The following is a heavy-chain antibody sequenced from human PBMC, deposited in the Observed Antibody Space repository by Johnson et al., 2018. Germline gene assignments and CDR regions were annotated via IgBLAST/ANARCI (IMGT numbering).Heavy chain of an antibody. CDR3: SKGDESAFDI. V-gene: IGHV3-30*18. CDR2: ISYDGSNK. Sequence: QVQLVQSGGGVVQPGRSLRLSCAVSGFTFSNYGMHWVRQAPGKGLEWVAVISYDGSNKYYADSVKGRFTVSRDNSKNTLYVQMNRLGAEETAVYYCSKGDESAFDIWGQGTMVTVSS. CDR1: GFTFSNYG. J-gene: IGHJ3*02.